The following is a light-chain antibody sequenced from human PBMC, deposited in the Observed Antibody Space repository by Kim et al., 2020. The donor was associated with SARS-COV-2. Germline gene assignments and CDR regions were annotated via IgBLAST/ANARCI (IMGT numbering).Light chain of an antibody. CDR1: RTIRTH. V-gene: IGKV1-39*01. CDR3: QQTYITPWT. CDR2: VTS. Sequence: ASIGDRVTITCRASRTIRTHLNWYQQIPGKAPKLLIYVTSNLHGRVPSRFSGSGSGTDFALTISTLQPEDFATYYCQQTYITPWTFGQGTKVDIK. J-gene: IGKJ1*01.